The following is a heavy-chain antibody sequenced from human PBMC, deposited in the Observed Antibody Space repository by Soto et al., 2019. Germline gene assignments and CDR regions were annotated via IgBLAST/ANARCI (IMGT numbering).Heavy chain of an antibody. D-gene: IGHD3-3*01. Sequence: VGSLRLSCAASGFTFSEYGMNWVRQAPGKGLEWVSSISSSSSYIYYADSVKGRFTISRDNAKNSLYLQMNSLRAEDTAVYYCAGGGPNYDFWSGYYMSVWGQGTTVTVSS. CDR3: AGGGPNYDFWSGYYMSV. CDR2: ISSSSSYI. CDR1: GFTFSEYG. V-gene: IGHV3-21*01. J-gene: IGHJ6*02.